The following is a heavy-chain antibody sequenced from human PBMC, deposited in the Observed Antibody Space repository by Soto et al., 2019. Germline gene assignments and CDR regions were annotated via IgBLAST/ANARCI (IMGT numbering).Heavy chain of an antibody. V-gene: IGHV3-30*18. D-gene: IGHD4-4*01. CDR2: ISYDGSNK. J-gene: IGHJ6*03. Sequence: PGGSLRLSCAASGFTFSSYGMHWARQAPGKGLEWVAVISYDGSNKYYADSVKGRFTISRDNSKNTLYLQMNSLRAEDTAVYYCAKDRGRDYTVRYYYYYMDVWGKGTTVTVSS. CDR1: GFTFSSYG. CDR3: AKDRGRDYTVRYYYYYMDV.